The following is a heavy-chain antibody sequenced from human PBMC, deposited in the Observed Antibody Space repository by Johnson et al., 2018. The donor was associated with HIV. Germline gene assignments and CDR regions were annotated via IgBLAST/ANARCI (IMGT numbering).Heavy chain of an antibody. CDR2: INSDGSST. Sequence: VQLVESGGGLVQPGGSLRLSCAASGFTFSSYWMHWVRQAPGKGLVWVSRINSDGSSTSYADSVTGRFTISRDNAKNTLYLQMNSLRAEDTAVYYCARVRGGRENAFDIWGQGTMVTVSS. V-gene: IGHV3-74*02. D-gene: IGHD1-26*01. J-gene: IGHJ3*02. CDR3: ARVRGGRENAFDI. CDR1: GFTFSSYW.